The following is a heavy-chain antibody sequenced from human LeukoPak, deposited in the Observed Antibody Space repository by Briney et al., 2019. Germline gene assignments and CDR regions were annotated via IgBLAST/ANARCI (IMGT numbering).Heavy chain of an antibody. CDR3: ARGPYSSGWYSDY. V-gene: IGHV1-8*01. CDR1: GYTFTSYD. D-gene: IGHD6-19*01. Sequence: ASVKVSCKASGYTFTSYDINWVRQATGQGLEWMGWMNPNSGNTGYAQKFQGRVTMTRNTSISTAYVELSSLRSEDTAVYYCARGPYSSGWYSDYWGQGTLVTVSS. CDR2: MNPNSGNT. J-gene: IGHJ4*02.